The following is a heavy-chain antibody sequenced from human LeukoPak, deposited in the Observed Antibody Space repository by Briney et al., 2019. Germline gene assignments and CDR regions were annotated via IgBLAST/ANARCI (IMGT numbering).Heavy chain of an antibody. Sequence: ESLKISCKGSGYSFTSYWIGWVRQMPGKGLEWMGIIYPGDSDTRYSPSFQGQVTISADKSISTAYLQWSSLKASDTAMYYCARPGRGYSYGFDAFDIWGQGTMVTVSS. CDR3: ARPGRGYSYGFDAFDI. CDR1: GYSFTSYW. D-gene: IGHD5-18*01. J-gene: IGHJ3*02. CDR2: IYPGDSDT. V-gene: IGHV5-51*01.